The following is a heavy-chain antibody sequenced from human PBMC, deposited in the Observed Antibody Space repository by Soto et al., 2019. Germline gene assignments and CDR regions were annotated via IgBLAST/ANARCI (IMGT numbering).Heavy chain of an antibody. D-gene: IGHD3-10*01. Sequence: SVQVSCKASGGTFSSYAISWVRQAPLQGLEWMGGISPICGTANYAQKFQGRVTITSDEFTSTAYMELSSLRSEDTAVYYCARARRDYGSGYHYYYYGVDVWGQGTTVTVSS. V-gene: IGHV1-69*13. CDR2: ISPICGTA. CDR1: GGTFSSYA. J-gene: IGHJ6*02. CDR3: ARARRDYGSGYHYYYYGVDV.